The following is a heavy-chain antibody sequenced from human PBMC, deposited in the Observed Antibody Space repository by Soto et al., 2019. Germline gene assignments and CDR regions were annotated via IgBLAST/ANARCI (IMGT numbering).Heavy chain of an antibody. CDR2: IYPGDSDT. D-gene: IGHD3-10*01. V-gene: IGHV5-51*01. Sequence: GESRKISCKGSGYSFTSYWIGWVRQMPGKGLEWMGIIYPGDSDTRYSPSFQGQVTISADKSISTAYLQWSSLKASDTAMYYCARLDITMVRGVISPIPDNYYGMDVWGQGTTVTVSS. CDR1: GYSFTSYW. J-gene: IGHJ6*02. CDR3: ARLDITMVRGVISPIPDNYYGMDV.